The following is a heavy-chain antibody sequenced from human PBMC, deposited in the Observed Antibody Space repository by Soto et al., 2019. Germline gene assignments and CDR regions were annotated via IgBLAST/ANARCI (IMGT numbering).Heavy chain of an antibody. Sequence: SETLSLTCTVSGGSISSYYWSWIRQPPGKGLEWIGYIYYSGSTNYNPSLKSRVTISVDTSKNQLSLKLSSVTAADTAVYYCARHGGSYGYRTYYYYYMDVWGKGTTVTVSS. CDR1: GGSISSYY. CDR2: IYYSGST. D-gene: IGHD5-18*01. V-gene: IGHV4-59*08. J-gene: IGHJ6*03. CDR3: ARHGGSYGYRTYYYYYMDV.